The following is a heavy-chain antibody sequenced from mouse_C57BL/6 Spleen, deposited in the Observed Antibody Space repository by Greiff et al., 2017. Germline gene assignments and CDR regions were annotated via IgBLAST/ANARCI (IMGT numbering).Heavy chain of an antibody. J-gene: IGHJ2*01. V-gene: IGHV1-64*01. Sequence: VQLQQPGAELVKPGASVKLSCKASGYTFTSYWMHWVKQRPGQGLEWIGMIPPNSGSTNYNEKFKSKATLTVDKSSSTAYMQLSSLTSEDSAVYYCARSTGTDFDYWGQGTTLTVSS. CDR1: GYTFTSYW. CDR2: IPPNSGST. CDR3: ARSTGTDFDY. D-gene: IGHD4-1*02.